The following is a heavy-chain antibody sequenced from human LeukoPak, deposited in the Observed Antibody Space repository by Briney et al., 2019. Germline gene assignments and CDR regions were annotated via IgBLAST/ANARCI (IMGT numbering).Heavy chain of an antibody. D-gene: IGHD3-22*01. CDR3: AKFPMVVPVIRPRGY. V-gene: IGHV3-23*01. Sequence: GGTLRLSCAAFAFTFNSNGMSRLRQAPGKGLEWVSAISGSGGSTYYADSVKGRFTISRDNSKNTLYLKMNSLRAEDTAVYYCAKFPMVVPVIRPRGYRGQGTLVTVSS. J-gene: IGHJ4*02. CDR1: AFTFNSNG. CDR2: ISGSGGST.